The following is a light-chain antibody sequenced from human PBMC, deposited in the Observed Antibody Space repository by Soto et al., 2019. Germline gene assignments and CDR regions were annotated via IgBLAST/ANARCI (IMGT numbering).Light chain of an antibody. V-gene: IGKV3-11*01. CDR2: DAS. Sequence: EIVLTQSPATLSLSPGERATLSCRASQSVSSYLAWYQQKPGQAPRLLIYDASNRATGIPARFSGSGSGTDFTLAISSLEPEDFAVYYCQQRSNWPKYTFGHGTKLVI. CDR3: QQRSNWPKYT. CDR1: QSVSSY. J-gene: IGKJ2*01.